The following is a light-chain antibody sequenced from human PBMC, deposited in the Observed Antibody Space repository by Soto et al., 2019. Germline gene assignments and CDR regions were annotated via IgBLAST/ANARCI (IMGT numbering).Light chain of an antibody. Sequence: SVLSQPPSLSGSPGQSVAIACSGTSSAVGSYNRVSWYQQPPGAAPNLMIYEVSNRPSGVPDRFSGSKSGNTASLTISGLQAEDEADYYCNSYTGSSTYVFGTGTKVTVL. V-gene: IGLV2-18*02. CDR1: SSAVGSYNR. CDR3: NSYTGSSTYV. J-gene: IGLJ1*01. CDR2: EVS.